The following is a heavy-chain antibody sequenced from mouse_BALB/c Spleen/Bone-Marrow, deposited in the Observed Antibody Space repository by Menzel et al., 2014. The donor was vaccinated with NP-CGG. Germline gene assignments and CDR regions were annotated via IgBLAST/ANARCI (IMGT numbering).Heavy chain of an antibody. V-gene: IGHV5-12-1*01. CDR2: ISSGGGST. CDR1: GFAFSSYD. CDR3: ARHRYYFDY. Sequence: EVQGVESGGGLVKPGGSLKLSCAASGFAFSSYDMSWVRQTPEKRLGWVAYISSGGGSTYYPDTVKGRFTISRDNAKNTLYLQMSSLKSEDTAMYYCARHRYYFDYWGQGTTLTVSS. J-gene: IGHJ2*01.